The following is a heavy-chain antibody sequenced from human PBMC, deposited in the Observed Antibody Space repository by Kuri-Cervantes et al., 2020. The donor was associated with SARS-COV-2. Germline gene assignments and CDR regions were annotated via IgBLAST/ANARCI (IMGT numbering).Heavy chain of an antibody. CDR2: ISGSGGST. V-gene: IGHV3-23*01. Sequence: GGSLRLSCAASGFTFSSYAMSWVRQAPGKGLEWVSAISGSGGSTYYADSVKGRFTISRDNSKNTLFLQMNSLRAEDTAAYYCARATGDDFWSGYYDYWGQGTLVTVSS. CDR3: ARATGDDFWSGYYDY. J-gene: IGHJ4*02. CDR1: GFTFSSYA. D-gene: IGHD3-3*01.